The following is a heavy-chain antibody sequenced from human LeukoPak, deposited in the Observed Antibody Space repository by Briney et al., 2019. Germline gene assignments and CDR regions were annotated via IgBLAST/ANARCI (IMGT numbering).Heavy chain of an antibody. CDR2: ISVDSFYI. V-gene: IGHV3-21*01. D-gene: IGHD3-22*01. J-gene: IGHJ4*02. CDR1: GFTFDSYT. CDR3: ARDDSYFDY. Sequence: PGGSLRLSCAASGFTFDSYTMNWVRQAPGKGLEWVSSISVDSFYIYYADSVKGRFTISRDNSKNTLYLQMNSLRAEDTAVYYCARDDSYFDYWGQGTLVTVSS.